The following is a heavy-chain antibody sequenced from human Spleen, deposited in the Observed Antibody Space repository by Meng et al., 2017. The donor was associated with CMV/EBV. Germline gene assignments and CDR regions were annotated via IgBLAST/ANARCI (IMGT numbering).Heavy chain of an antibody. J-gene: IGHJ4*02. D-gene: IGHD3-22*01. CDR2: IIPILGIA. CDR1: GGAFSDYT. V-gene: IGHV1-69*04. CDR3: ARDGGDLDYDSSGYYFY. Sequence: SVKVSCKASGGAFSDYTISWVRQAPGQGLEWMGRIIPILGIATYAQKFQGRVTIIADKSTSTAYMELSSLRSEDTAVYYCARDGGDLDYDSSGYYFYWGQGALVTVSS.